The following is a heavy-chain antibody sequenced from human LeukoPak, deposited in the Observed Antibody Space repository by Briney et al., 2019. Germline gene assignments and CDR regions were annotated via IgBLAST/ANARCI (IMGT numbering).Heavy chain of an antibody. CDR2: ISGSSGRT. Sequence: GGSLRLSCAASGFTLSSFGMSWVRQAPGKGLERVSAISGSSGRTYYADAVKGRFTVSRDISKNTVSLQMNRLRADDTAMYHCAKDRFYDILTGYPDYWGQGTLATVSS. V-gene: IGHV3-23*01. D-gene: IGHD3-9*01. J-gene: IGHJ4*02. CDR1: GFTLSSFG. CDR3: AKDRFYDILTGYPDY.